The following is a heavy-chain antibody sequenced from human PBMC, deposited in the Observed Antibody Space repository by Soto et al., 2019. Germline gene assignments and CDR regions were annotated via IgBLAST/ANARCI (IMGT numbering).Heavy chain of an antibody. D-gene: IGHD4-17*01. CDR1: GFTFNNYG. Sequence: GGSLRLSCAASGFTFNNYGMSWVRQAPGKGLEWVSAITDSGGSTYYADSVKGRFTISRDNSKNTVYLQMDSLRAEDTAVYYCAKAATVVTLYYFDYWGQGTLVTVSS. J-gene: IGHJ4*02. CDR2: ITDSGGST. V-gene: IGHV3-23*01. CDR3: AKAATVVTLYYFDY.